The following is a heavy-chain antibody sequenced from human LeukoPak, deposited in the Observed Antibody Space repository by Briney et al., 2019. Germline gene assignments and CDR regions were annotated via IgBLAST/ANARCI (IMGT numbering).Heavy chain of an antibody. D-gene: IGHD1-14*01. J-gene: IGHJ5*02. V-gene: IGHV4-61*03. Sequence: SQTLSLTCTVSGGSLSIGSYYCSWIRQPPGKGLEWIGYIYYSGSTNYNPSLKSPITISVDTSKNHFSLKLSSVAAADAAVYYCAGDSRNLFDAWGQGALVTVSS. CDR1: GGSLSIGSYY. CDR3: AGDSRNLFDA. CDR2: IYYSGST.